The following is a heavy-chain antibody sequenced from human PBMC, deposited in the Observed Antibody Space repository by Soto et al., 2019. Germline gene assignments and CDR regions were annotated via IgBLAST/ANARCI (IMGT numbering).Heavy chain of an antibody. CDR3: AQITMVRGVIFYYYGMDV. CDR1: GFTFSSDS. J-gene: IGHJ6*02. CDR2: ISSSSSYI. Sequence: ASLILSCTASGFTFSSDSMNWVRQAPGKGLEWVSSISSSSSYIYYADSVKGRFTISRDNAKNSLYLQMNSLRAEDTAVYYCAQITMVRGVIFYYYGMDVWGQGT. V-gene: IGHV3-21*01. D-gene: IGHD3-10*01.